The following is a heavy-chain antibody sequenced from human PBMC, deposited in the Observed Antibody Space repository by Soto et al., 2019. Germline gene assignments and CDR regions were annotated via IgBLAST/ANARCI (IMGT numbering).Heavy chain of an antibody. V-gene: IGHV4-4*02. CDR3: ARAVESSWHPYDGLDV. J-gene: IGHJ6*02. CDR2: IYHSGSS. D-gene: IGHD6-13*01. Sequence: QVQLQESGPGLVKPSGTLSLICVVSGGSISRSNWWSWVRQPPGKGLEWIGEIYHSGSSNYNPSLKRRVTIAXXKXKXXFSLKLGSVPAADTAVYYCARAVESSWHPYDGLDVWGRGTTVTVSS. CDR1: GGSISRSNW.